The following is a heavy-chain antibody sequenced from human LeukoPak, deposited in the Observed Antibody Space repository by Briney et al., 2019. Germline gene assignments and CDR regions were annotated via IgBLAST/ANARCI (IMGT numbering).Heavy chain of an antibody. J-gene: IGHJ4*02. CDR3: ARSQSSVYDILTGYYIGYFDY. Sequence: PGGSLRLSCAASGFTFSSYSMNWVRQAPGKGLEWVSSISSSSSYIYYADSVKGRFTISRDNAKNSLYLQMNSLRAEDTAVYYCARSQSSVYDILTGYYIGYFDYWGQGTLVTVSS. CDR2: ISSSSSYI. V-gene: IGHV3-21*01. CDR1: GFTFSSYS. D-gene: IGHD3-9*01.